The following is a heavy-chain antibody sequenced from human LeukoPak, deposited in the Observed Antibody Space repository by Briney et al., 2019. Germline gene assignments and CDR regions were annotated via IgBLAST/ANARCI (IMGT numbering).Heavy chain of an antibody. CDR1: GYTFTAYH. J-gene: IGHJ4*02. Sequence: GASVKVSCKASGYTFTAYHIHWVRQAPGQGLEWMGMINPSGGSTSYAQKLEGRVTMTRDRSTSTVYTELSSLRSEDTAVYFCAGSVVGVHAGYFDYWGQGTLVTVSS. CDR2: INPSGGST. V-gene: IGHV1-46*04. D-gene: IGHD1-1*01. CDR3: AGSVVGVHAGYFDY.